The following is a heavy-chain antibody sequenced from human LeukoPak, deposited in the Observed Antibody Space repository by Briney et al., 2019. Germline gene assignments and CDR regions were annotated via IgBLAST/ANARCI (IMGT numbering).Heavy chain of an antibody. CDR3: ARDLGKYSSSWEANAFDI. CDR2: IYSGGST. D-gene: IGHD6-13*01. J-gene: IGHJ3*02. Sequence: GGSLRLSCAASGFTVSSNYMSWVRQAPGKGLEWVSVIYSGGSTYYADSVKGRFTISRDNSKNTLYLQMNSLRAEDTAVYYCARDLGKYSSSWEANAFDIWGQGTIVTVSS. V-gene: IGHV3-66*01. CDR1: GFTVSSNY.